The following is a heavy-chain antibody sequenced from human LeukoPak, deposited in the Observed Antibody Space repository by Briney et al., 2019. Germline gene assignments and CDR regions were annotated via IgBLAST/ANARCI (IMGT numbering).Heavy chain of an antibody. CDR1: GFTFDDYA. CDR2: IIWNSGSI. V-gene: IGHV3-9*01. Sequence: GGSLRLSCAASGFTFDDYAMHWVRQAPGKGLEWVSGIIWNSGSIGYADSVKGRFTISRDHAKNSLYLQMNSPRAEDTALYYCAKDISVGATPYYFDYWGQGTLVTVSS. CDR3: AKDISVGATPYYFDY. D-gene: IGHD1-26*01. J-gene: IGHJ4*02.